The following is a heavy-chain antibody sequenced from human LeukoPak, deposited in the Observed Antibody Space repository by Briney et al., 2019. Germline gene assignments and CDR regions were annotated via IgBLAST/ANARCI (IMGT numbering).Heavy chain of an antibody. CDR1: GFTFSSYA. D-gene: IGHD4-17*01. CDR3: AKDQNDYGDQDAFDI. J-gene: IGHJ3*02. V-gene: IGHV3-30*02. Sequence: GGSLRLSCAASGFTFSSYAMHWVRQAPGKGLEWVAFIRYDGTNKYYADSVKGRFTISRDNFKNTLYLQMNSLRGEDKAVYYCAKDQNDYGDQDAFDIWGQGTMVTVSS. CDR2: IRYDGTNK.